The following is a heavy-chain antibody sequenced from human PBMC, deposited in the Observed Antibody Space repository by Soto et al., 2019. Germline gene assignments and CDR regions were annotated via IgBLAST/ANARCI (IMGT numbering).Heavy chain of an antibody. CDR2: ISSSGSTI. Sequence: GGSLRLSCAASGFTFSDYYMSWIRQAPGKGLEWVSYISSSGSTIYYADSVKGRFTISRDNAKNSLYLQMNSLRAEDMAVYYCARVGCSGGSCYYYYGMDVWGQGTTVTVSS. J-gene: IGHJ6*02. D-gene: IGHD2-15*01. V-gene: IGHV3-11*01. CDR3: ARVGCSGGSCYYYYGMDV. CDR1: GFTFSDYY.